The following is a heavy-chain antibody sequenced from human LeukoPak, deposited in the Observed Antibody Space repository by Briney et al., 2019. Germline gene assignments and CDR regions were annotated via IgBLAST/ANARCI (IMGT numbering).Heavy chain of an antibody. J-gene: IGHJ4*02. Sequence: GGSLRLSCAASGFTVSSNYMSWVRQAPGKGLEWVSVIYSGGSTYYADSVKGRFTISRGNSKNTLYLQMDSLRAEDTAVYYCARGGGYVDFDYWGQGTLVTVSS. V-gene: IGHV3-66*02. CDR1: GFTVSSNY. D-gene: IGHD5-12*01. CDR2: IYSGGST. CDR3: ARGGGYVDFDY.